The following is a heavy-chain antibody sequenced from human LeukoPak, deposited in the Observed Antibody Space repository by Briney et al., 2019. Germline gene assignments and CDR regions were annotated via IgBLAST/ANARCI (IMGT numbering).Heavy chain of an antibody. V-gene: IGHV3-30*02. Sequence: PGGSLRLSCAASGFTFSIRGFHWVRQAPGKGLEWVAFISNDEKSIYYADSVKGRFTISRDNSRSTLYLQLNSLRAEDTAVYCCARGLSRREYFDHWGQGTLVTV. CDR1: GFTFSIRG. CDR2: ISNDEKSI. CDR3: ARGLSRREYFDH. D-gene: IGHD2-2*01. J-gene: IGHJ1*01.